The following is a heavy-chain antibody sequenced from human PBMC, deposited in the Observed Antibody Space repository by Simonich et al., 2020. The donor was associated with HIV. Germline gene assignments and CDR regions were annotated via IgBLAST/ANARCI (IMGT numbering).Heavy chain of an antibody. CDR2: INHSGST. CDR3: ARLTAGGLGEYFQH. J-gene: IGHJ1*01. CDR1: GGSFSGYY. Sequence: QVQLQQWGAGLLKPSETLSLTCAVSGGSFSGYYWSWIRQPPGKGVEWFGEINHSGSTNYHPSLKSRVTISVDTSKNQFSLKLSSVTAADTAVYYCARLTAGGLGEYFQHWGQGTLVTVSS. V-gene: IGHV4-34*01. D-gene: IGHD6-13*01.